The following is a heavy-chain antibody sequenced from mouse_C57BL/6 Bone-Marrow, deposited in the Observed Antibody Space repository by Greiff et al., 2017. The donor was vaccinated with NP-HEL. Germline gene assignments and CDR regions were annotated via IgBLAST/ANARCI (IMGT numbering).Heavy chain of an antibody. Sequence: EVMLVESGGGLVQSGRSLRLSCATSGFTFSDSYMEWVRQAPGKGLEWIAASRNKANDYTTEYSASVKGRLIVSRDTSQSILYLQMISLRAEDTAIYYCARYEGRAMDCWGQGTSVTVSS. CDR2: SRNKANDYTT. J-gene: IGHJ4*01. D-gene: IGHD3-3*01. CDR1: GFTFSDSY. V-gene: IGHV7-1*01. CDR3: ARYEGRAMDC.